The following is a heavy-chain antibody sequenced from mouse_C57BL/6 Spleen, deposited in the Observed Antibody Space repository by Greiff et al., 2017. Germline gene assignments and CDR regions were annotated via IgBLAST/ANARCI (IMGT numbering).Heavy chain of an antibody. CDR1: GYTFTSYW. CDR3: AIWGSPSFAY. CDR2: IDPSDGYT. Sequence: VQLQQPGAELVKPGASVKLSCKASGYTFTSYWMQWVKQRPGQGLEWIGEIDPSDGYTNYNQKFKGKATLTVDTSSSTAYMQLSSLTSEDSAVYYCAIWGSPSFAYWGQGTLVTVSA. V-gene: IGHV1-50*01. D-gene: IGHD1-1*02. J-gene: IGHJ3*01.